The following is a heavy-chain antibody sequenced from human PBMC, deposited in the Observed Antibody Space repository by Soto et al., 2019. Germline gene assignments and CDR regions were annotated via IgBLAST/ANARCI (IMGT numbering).Heavy chain of an antibody. CDR3: AGGPWFDP. CDR2: ISSSSSCT. CDR1: GFTFSSYW. J-gene: IGHJ5*02. Sequence: GGSLRLSCAASGFTFSSYWMHWVRQAPGKGLVWVSHISSSSSCTNNADSVKGRFTISRDNAKNSLYLQMNSLRAEDTAVYYCAGGPWFDPWGQGTLVTVSS. V-gene: IGHV3-21*05.